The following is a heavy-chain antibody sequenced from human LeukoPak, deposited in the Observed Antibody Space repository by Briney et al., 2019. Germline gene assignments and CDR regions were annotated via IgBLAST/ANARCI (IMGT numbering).Heavy chain of an antibody. Sequence: ASVKVSCKASGYTFTSYGISWVRQAPRQGLEWMGWISAYNGNTNYAQKLQGTVTMTTDTSTSTAYMELRSLRFDDTAVYYCARARAGSSYYYGMDVWGQGTTVTVSS. J-gene: IGHJ6*02. D-gene: IGHD3-10*01. CDR3: ARARAGSSYYYGMDV. CDR2: ISAYNGNT. V-gene: IGHV1-18*04. CDR1: GYTFTSYG.